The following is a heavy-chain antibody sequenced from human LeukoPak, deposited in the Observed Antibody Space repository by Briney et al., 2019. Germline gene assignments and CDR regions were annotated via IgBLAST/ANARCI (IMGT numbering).Heavy chain of an antibody. Sequence: GASVKVSCKASGNTFAGYYVHWVRQAPGQGLEWMGWINTHNGATNYAQHLQGRVTITTDTAVTPAYMDLDGLISDDAAVYFCARGPIGGLRKGFDIWGQGTLVTVSS. CDR3: ARGPIGGLRKGFDI. J-gene: IGHJ4*02. CDR1: GNTFAGYY. CDR2: INTHNGAT. V-gene: IGHV1-2*02. D-gene: IGHD1-26*01.